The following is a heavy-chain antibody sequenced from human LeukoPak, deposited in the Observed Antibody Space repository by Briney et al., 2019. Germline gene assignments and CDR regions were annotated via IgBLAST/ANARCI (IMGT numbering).Heavy chain of an antibody. CDR1: GFTVTTNY. CDR3: ALTALIAVAGNPFDY. CDR2: IFSGGDT. D-gene: IGHD6-19*01. V-gene: IGHV3-66*01. Sequence: GGSLRLSCAASGFTVTTNYMSWVRQAPGKGLEWVSVIFSGGDTYYADSVEGRFIISRDSSKNTLYLQMKSLRAEDTAVYYCALTALIAVAGNPFDYWGQGTLVTVSS. J-gene: IGHJ4*02.